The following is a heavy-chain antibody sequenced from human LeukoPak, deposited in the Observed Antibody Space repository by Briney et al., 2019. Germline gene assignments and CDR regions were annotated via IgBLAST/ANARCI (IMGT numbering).Heavy chain of an antibody. D-gene: IGHD2-15*01. CDR2: IYPGDSDT. J-gene: IGHJ3*02. V-gene: IGHV5-51*01. Sequence: GESLKISCKGSGYSFTSYWIGWVRQMPGKGLEWMGIIYPGDSDTRYSPSFQGQVTISADKSISTAYLQWSSLRASDTAMYYCARRAVVAATPDGPDAFDIWGQGTMVTVSS. CDR1: GYSFTSYW. CDR3: ARRAVVAATPDGPDAFDI.